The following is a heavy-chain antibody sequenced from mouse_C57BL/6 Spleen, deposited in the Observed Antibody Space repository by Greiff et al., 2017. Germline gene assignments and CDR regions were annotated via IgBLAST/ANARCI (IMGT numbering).Heavy chain of an antibody. CDR2: IDPSDSYT. Sequence: QVQLQQPGAELVMPGASVKLSCKASGYTFTSYWMHWVKQRPGQGLEWIGEIDPSDSYTNYNQKFKGKSTLTVDKSSSTAYMQLSSLTSEDSAVYSCARWDDGSSYAIDYWGQGTSVTVSS. D-gene: IGHD1-1*01. J-gene: IGHJ4*01. CDR1: GYTFTSYW. V-gene: IGHV1-69*01. CDR3: ARWDDGSSYAIDY.